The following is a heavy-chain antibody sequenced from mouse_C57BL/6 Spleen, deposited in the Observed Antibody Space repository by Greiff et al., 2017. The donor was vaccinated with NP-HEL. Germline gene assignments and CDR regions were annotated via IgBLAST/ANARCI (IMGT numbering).Heavy chain of an antibody. Sequence: QVQLQQPGAELVRPGSSVKLSCKASGSTFTSYWMHWVQQRPIQGLAWIGNIDPSDSEPHYNQKFKDKATLTVDKSSSTAYMQLSSLTSEDSAVYYCARYGAYYSNYGYFDVWGTGTTVTVSS. CDR2: IDPSDSEP. V-gene: IGHV1-52*01. CDR3: ARYGAYYSNYGYFDV. D-gene: IGHD2-5*01. J-gene: IGHJ1*03. CDR1: GSTFTSYW.